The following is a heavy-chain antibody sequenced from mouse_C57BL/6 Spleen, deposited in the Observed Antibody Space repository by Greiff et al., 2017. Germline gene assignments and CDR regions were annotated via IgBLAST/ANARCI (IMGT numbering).Heavy chain of an antibody. CDR1: GYTFTSYT. Sequence: VKLQESGAELARPGASVKMSCKASGYTFTSYTMHWVKQRPGQGLEWIGYINPSSGYTKYNQKFKDKATLTADKSSSTAYMQLSSLTSEDSAVYYCARGVTTFYFDYWGQGTTLTVSS. V-gene: IGHV1-4*01. CDR3: ARGVTTFYFDY. CDR2: INPSSGYT. J-gene: IGHJ2*01. D-gene: IGHD2-2*01.